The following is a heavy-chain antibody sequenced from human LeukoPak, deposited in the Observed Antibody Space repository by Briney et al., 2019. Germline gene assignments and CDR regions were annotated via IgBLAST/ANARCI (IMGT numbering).Heavy chain of an antibody. CDR1: GFSFTNAW. CDR3: AKDKRPRYDSSGYYDY. J-gene: IGHJ4*02. V-gene: IGHV3-23*01. CDR2: ISGSGGST. D-gene: IGHD3-22*01. Sequence: PGGSLRLSCAASGFSFTNAWMSWVRQAPGKGLEWVSAISGSGGSTYYADSVKGRFTISRDNSKNTLYLQMNSLRAEDTAVYYCAKDKRPRYDSSGYYDYWGQGTLATVSS.